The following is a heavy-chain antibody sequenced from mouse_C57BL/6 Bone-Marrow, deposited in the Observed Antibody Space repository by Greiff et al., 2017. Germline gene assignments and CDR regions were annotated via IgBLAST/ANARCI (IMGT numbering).Heavy chain of an antibody. CDR3: ARSGASGSSYPYYFDY. V-gene: IGHV1-54*01. D-gene: IGHD1-1*01. Sequence: QVQLQQSGAELVRPGTSVKVSCKASGYAFTNYSIEWVKQRPGQGLEWIGVINPGSGGTNYNEKFKGKATLTADKSYSTAYMQLSSLTSEDSAVYFSARSGASGSSYPYYFDYGGQGTTLTVSS. CDR1: GYAFTNYS. J-gene: IGHJ2*01. CDR2: INPGSGGT.